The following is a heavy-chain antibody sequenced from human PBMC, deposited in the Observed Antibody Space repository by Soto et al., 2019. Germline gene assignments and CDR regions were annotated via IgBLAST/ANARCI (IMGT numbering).Heavy chain of an antibody. CDR1: GGSISSSSYF. CDR2: INYRGTT. CDR3: ARLVACNGGSCKFDP. D-gene: IGHD2-15*01. J-gene: IGHJ5*02. Sequence: QLQLQESGPGLVTPSETLSLTCTVSGGSISSSSYFWAWVRQSPAKGLGWIGSINYRGTTFYTASLRSRVTISIDTSKNQFSLTLNSVTAADTALYYCARLVACNGGSCKFDPWGQGTLVTVSS. V-gene: IGHV4-39*01.